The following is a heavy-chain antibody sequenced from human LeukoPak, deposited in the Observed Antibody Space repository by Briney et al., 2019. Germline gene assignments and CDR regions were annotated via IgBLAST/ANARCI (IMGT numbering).Heavy chain of an antibody. Sequence: ASVKVSSKASGYTFTGYYMHWVRQAPGQGLEWMGWINPNSGGTNYAQKFQGRVTMTRDTSISTAYMELSRLRSDDTAVYYCAREMEWEVPDAFDIWGQGTMVTVSS. CDR3: AREMEWEVPDAFDI. CDR1: GYTFTGYY. D-gene: IGHD1-26*01. J-gene: IGHJ3*02. CDR2: INPNSGGT. V-gene: IGHV1-2*02.